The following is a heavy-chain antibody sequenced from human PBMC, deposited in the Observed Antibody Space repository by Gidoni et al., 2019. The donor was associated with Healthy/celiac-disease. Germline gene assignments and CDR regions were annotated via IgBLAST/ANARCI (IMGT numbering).Heavy chain of an antibody. CDR3: ARSRRTPSYGYPDY. CDR2: IYYSGST. D-gene: IGHD5-18*01. CDR1: GGSISSSSYY. V-gene: IGHV4-39*01. Sequence: QLQLQESGPGLVKPSETLSLTCTVSGGSISSSSYYWGWIRQPPGKGLEWIGSIYYSGSTYYNPSLKSRVTISVDTSKNQFSLKLSSVTAADTAVYYCARSRRTPSYGYPDYWGQGTLVTVSS. J-gene: IGHJ4*02.